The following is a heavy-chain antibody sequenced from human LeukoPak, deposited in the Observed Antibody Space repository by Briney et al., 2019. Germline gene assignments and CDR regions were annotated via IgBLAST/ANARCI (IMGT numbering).Heavy chain of an antibody. J-gene: IGHJ4*02. V-gene: IGHV3-30-3*01. CDR3: VKDRTGTYTLDY. Sequence: PGGSLRLSCAATGFTLSNYAIHWGRQAPGKGLEWVAFISDEGSRQHYADSVKGRFTISRDNSKNTLNLQMNSLRAEDTAVYYCVKDRTGTYTLDYWGQGTLVTVSS. CDR2: ISDEGSRQ. D-gene: IGHD3-10*01. CDR1: GFTLSNYA.